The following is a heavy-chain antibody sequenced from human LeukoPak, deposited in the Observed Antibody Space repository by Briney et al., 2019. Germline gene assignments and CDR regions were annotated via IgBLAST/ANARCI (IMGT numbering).Heavy chain of an antibody. D-gene: IGHD3-3*01. V-gene: IGHV4-34*01. CDR3: ARAPADFWSGYGQYFYSYMDV. CDR1: GGSFSGYY. J-gene: IGHJ6*03. CDR2: INHSGST. Sequence: PSETLSLTCAVYGGSFSGYYWSWIRQPPGKGLEWIGEINHSGSTNYNPSLKSRVTISVDTSKNQFSLKLSSVTAADTAVYYCARAPADFWSGYGQYFYSYMDVWGKGATVIVSS.